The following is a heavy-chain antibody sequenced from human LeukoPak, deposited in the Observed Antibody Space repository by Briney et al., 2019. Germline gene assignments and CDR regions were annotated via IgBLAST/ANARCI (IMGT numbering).Heavy chain of an antibody. CDR2: INSDGSST. V-gene: IGHV3-74*01. Sequence: GGSLRLSCAASGFAFSSYWMHWVRQAPGKGLVWVSRINSDGSSTSYADSVKGRFTISRDSAKNTLYLQMNSLRAEDTAVYYCARDKDYYFMDVWGKGTTVTVSS. CDR3: ARDKDYYFMDV. CDR1: GFAFSSYW. J-gene: IGHJ6*03.